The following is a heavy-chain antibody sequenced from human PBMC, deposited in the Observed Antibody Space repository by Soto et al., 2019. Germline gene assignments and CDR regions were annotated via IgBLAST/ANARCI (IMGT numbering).Heavy chain of an antibody. J-gene: IGHJ6*02. CDR2: ISSSSSYT. V-gene: IGHV3-11*06. CDR1: GFTFSDYY. D-gene: IGHD6-13*01. CDR3: ARDAIAAAVAHYYYYCMDV. Sequence: QVQLVESGGGLVKPGGSLRLSCAASGFTFSDYYMSWIRQAPGKGLEWVSYISSSSSYTNYADSVKGRFTISRDNAKNSLYLQMNSLRAEDTAVYYCARDAIAAAVAHYYYYCMDVWGQGTTVTVSS.